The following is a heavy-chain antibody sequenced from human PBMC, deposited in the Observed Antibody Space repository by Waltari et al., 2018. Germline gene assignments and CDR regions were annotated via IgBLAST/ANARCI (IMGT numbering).Heavy chain of an antibody. J-gene: IGHJ4*02. Sequence: EVQLVQSGAEVKKPGATVKISCKASGYTFTDYYMHWVQQAPGHGLEWMWRVYPEDGETIYAEKFQGRVTITADTSTDTAYMELSSLRSEDTAVYYCATEGDCSSTSCYAGFDYWGQGTLVTVSS. CDR3: ATEGDCSSTSCYAGFDY. CDR2: VYPEDGET. V-gene: IGHV1-69-2*01. D-gene: IGHD2-2*01. CDR1: GYTFTDYY.